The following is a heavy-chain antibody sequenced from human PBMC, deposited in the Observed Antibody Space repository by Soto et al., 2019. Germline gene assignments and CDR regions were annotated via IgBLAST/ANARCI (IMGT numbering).Heavy chain of an antibody. D-gene: IGHD5-18*01. CDR2: ISYDGSNK. CDR1: GFTFSSYA. Sequence: GGSLRLSCAASGFTFSSYAMHWVRQAPGKGLEWVAVISYDGSNKYYADSVKGRFTISRGNSKNTPYLQMNSLRAEDTAVYYCARGDKGYSYGLCFDYWGQGTPVTVSS. V-gene: IGHV3-30-3*01. J-gene: IGHJ4*02. CDR3: ARGDKGYSYGLCFDY.